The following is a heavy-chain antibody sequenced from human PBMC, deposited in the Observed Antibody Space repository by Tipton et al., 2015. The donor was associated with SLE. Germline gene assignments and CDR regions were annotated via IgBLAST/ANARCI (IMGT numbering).Heavy chain of an antibody. J-gene: IGHJ5*02. CDR3: ARERIAAAATGWFDP. V-gene: IGHV4-61*09. Sequence: TLSLTCTVSGGSISSGSYYWSWIRQPAGKGLEWIGYIYTSGSTNYNPSLKSRVTISVDTSKNQFSLKLRSVTAADTAVYYCARERIAAAATGWFDPWGQGTLVTVSS. CDR2: IYTSGST. D-gene: IGHD6-13*01. CDR1: GGSISSGSYY.